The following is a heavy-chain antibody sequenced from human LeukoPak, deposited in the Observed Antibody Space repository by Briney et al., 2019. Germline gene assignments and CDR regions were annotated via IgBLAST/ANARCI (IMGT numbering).Heavy chain of an antibody. Sequence: KPSETLSLTCTVSGGSVSSGSYYWSWIRQPPGKGLEWIGYIYYSGSTNYNPSLKSRVTISVDTSKNQFSLKLSSVTAADTAVYYCARDWDYWGQGTLVTVSS. J-gene: IGHJ4*02. V-gene: IGHV4-61*01. CDR3: ARDWDY. CDR2: IYYSGST. CDR1: GGSVSSGSYY.